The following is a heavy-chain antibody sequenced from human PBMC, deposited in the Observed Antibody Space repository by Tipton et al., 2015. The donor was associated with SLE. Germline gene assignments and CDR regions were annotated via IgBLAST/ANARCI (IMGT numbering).Heavy chain of an antibody. CDR2: IYSSGTT. CDR3: ARLLTIFGVVN. Sequence: TLSLTCTVSGGSITRSGNYWGWIRQPPGKGLEWIGSIYSSGTTYYNPSPKSRVTISVDTYKYQFSLRLSAVTAADTAVYYCARLLTIFGVVNWGQGTLVTVSS. J-gene: IGHJ4*02. D-gene: IGHD3-3*01. V-gene: IGHV4-39*07. CDR1: GGSITRSGNY.